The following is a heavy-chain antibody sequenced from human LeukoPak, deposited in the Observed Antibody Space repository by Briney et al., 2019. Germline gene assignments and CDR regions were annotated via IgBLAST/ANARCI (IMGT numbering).Heavy chain of an antibody. Sequence: GGSLRLSCAASGFTFSSYEMNWVRQAPGKGLEWVSSIRRSATTIYYADSVKGRFTISRDNAKNSLYLQMNSLRAEDTAVYFCARVGALSSSWLLYWGQGTLVTVSS. CDR3: ARVGALSSSWLLY. D-gene: IGHD6-13*01. CDR1: GFTFSSYE. CDR2: IRRSATTI. J-gene: IGHJ4*02. V-gene: IGHV3-48*03.